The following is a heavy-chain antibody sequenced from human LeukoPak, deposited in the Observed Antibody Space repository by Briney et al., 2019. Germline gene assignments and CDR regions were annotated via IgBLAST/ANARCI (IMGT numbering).Heavy chain of an antibody. J-gene: IGHJ4*02. CDR1: GGSISSGGYY. CDR3: ASIPSYYFDY. V-gene: IGHV4-30-2*01. D-gene: IGHD6-6*01. Sequence: SETLSLTCTVSGGSISSGGYYWSWVRQPPGKGLEWIGYIYHSGSTFYNPSLKSRVTISVDRSKNQFSLKLSSVTAADTAVYYCASIPSYYFDYWGQGTLVTVSS. CDR2: IYHSGST.